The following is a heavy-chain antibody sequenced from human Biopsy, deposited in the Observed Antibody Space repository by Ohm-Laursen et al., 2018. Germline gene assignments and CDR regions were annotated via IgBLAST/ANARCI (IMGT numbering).Heavy chain of an antibody. CDR1: GGSIGGGEYY. Sequence: PSDTLSLTCTVSGGSIGGGEYYWNWIRQHPGKGLEWIGLISYSGTTSYNPSLESLLTISIDTSKNHFSLNLRSVTAADTAVYYCARGVPHYDGSGFPLAGYWYFDLWGRGTLVTVSS. V-gene: IGHV4-31*01. CDR3: ARGVPHYDGSGFPLAGYWYFDL. CDR2: ISYSGTT. D-gene: IGHD3-22*01. J-gene: IGHJ2*01.